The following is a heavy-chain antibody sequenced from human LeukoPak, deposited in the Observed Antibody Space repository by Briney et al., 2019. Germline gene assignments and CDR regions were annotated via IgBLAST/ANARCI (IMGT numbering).Heavy chain of an antibody. Sequence: GRSLRLSCAASGFTFSSYAMSWVRQAPGKGLEWVSAISGSGGSTYYADSVKGRFTIPRDNSKNTLYLQMNSLRAEDTAVYYCAKDGLLWFGELPNWGQGTLVTVSS. CDR3: AKDGLLWFGELPN. CDR2: ISGSGGST. D-gene: IGHD3-10*01. V-gene: IGHV3-23*01. CDR1: GFTFSSYA. J-gene: IGHJ4*02.